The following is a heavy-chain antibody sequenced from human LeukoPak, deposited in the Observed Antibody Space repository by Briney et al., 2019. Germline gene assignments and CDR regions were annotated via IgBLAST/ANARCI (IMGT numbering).Heavy chain of an antibody. Sequence: GGALRHSPAPSWFTLRNYVIHGVRPAPRKGGAWVSDICVIGGSTYHTDSVKGRFTISRDNSKSTMYLPMNRLRAGDTVMYYCAKDHVEALMTGAMDAWGQGTTVTVSS. D-gene: IGHD6-6*01. CDR3: AKDHVEALMTGAMDA. V-gene: IGHV3-23*01. CDR1: WFTLRNYV. CDR2: ICVIGGST. J-gene: IGHJ6*01.